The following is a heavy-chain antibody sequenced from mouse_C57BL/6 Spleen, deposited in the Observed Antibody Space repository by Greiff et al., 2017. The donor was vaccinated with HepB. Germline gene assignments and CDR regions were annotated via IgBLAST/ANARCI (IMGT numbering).Heavy chain of an antibody. D-gene: IGHD2-4*01. V-gene: IGHV1-55*01. Sequence: VQLQQPGAELVKPGASVKMSCKASGYTFTSYWITWVKQRPGQGLEWIGDIYPGSGSTNYNEKFKSKATLTVDTSSSTAYMQLSSLTSEDSAVYYCARLYYDYDYFDYWGQGTTLTVSS. CDR1: GYTFTSYW. CDR3: ARLYYDYDYFDY. J-gene: IGHJ2*01. CDR2: IYPGSGST.